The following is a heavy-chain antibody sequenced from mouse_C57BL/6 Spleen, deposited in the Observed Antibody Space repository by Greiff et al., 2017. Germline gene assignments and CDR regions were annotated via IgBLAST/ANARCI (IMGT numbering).Heavy chain of an antibody. V-gene: IGHV1-72*01. D-gene: IGHD1-1*01. CDR1: GYTFTSYW. CDR3: AREEGYYYGSWFAY. J-gene: IGHJ3*01. Sequence: QVQLQQPGAELVKPGASVKLSCKASGYTFTSYWMHWVKQRPGRGLEWIGRIDPNSGGTKYNEKFKSKATLTVDKPSSPAYMQLSSLTSEDSAVYDCAREEGYYYGSWFAYWGQGTLVTVSA. CDR2: IDPNSGGT.